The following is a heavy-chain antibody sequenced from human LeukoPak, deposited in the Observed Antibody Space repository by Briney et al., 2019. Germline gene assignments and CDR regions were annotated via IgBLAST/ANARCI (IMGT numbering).Heavy chain of an antibody. J-gene: IGHJ5*02. Sequence: SETLSLTCTVSGGSISSYYWSWIRQPAGKGLEWIGRIYISGSTNYNPSLKSRVTMSVDTSKNQFSLKLSSVTAADTAVYYCARSGPVYSSSWYWFDPWGQGTLVTVSS. CDR2: IYISGST. CDR1: GGSISSYY. V-gene: IGHV4-4*07. D-gene: IGHD6-13*01. CDR3: ARSGPVYSSSWYWFDP.